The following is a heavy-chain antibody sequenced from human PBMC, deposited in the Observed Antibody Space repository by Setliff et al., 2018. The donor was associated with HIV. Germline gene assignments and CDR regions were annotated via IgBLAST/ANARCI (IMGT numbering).Heavy chain of an antibody. CDR1: GFTFGSYA. CDR3: AKDRVGGSYDAFDM. V-gene: IGHV3-43*01. Sequence: PGGSLRLSCAPSGFTFGSYAMSWVRQVPGKGLEWVSLINWDGTNTNYADSVRGRFTISRDNSKNSLSLQMNSLRIEDTALYYCAKDRVGGSYDAFDMWGQGTLVTVSS. D-gene: IGHD1-26*01. J-gene: IGHJ3*02. CDR2: INWDGTNT.